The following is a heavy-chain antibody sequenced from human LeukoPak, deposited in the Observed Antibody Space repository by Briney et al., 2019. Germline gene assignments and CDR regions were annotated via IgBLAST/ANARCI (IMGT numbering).Heavy chain of an antibody. J-gene: IGHJ4*02. Sequence: GGSLRLSCAASGFTFGDYGMSWVRQAPGKGLEWVSGISWNGGSIGYGDSVKGRFTISSDNAKNSLYLQMNSLRVEDTALYYCARGSSGTYYITIDFWGQGTLVTASA. CDR2: ISWNGGSI. V-gene: IGHV3-20*04. D-gene: IGHD3-10*01. CDR1: GFTFGDYG. CDR3: ARGSSGTYYITIDF.